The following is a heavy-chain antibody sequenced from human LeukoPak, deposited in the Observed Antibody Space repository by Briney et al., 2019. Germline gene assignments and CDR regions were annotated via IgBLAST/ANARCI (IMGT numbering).Heavy chain of an antibody. Sequence: PGGSLRLSCAASGFTFSGSAMHWVRQASGKGLGWVGRIRSKANSYATAYAASVKGRFTISRDDSKNTAYLQMNSLKTEDTAVYYCTIVGAADAFDIWGQGTMVTVSS. CDR1: GFTFSGSA. CDR2: IRSKANSYAT. V-gene: IGHV3-73*01. J-gene: IGHJ3*02. D-gene: IGHD1-26*01. CDR3: TIVGAADAFDI.